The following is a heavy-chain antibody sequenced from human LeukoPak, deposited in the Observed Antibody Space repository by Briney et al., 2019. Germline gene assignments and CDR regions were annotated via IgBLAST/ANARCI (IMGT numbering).Heavy chain of an antibody. CDR3: TRPRRDGYNWNYYYGMDV. V-gene: IGHV3-33*08. CDR1: GFTFSSYW. Sequence: PGGSLRLSCAASGFTFSSYWMSWVRQAPGKGLEWVAVIWYDGSNKYYADSVKGRFTISRDNSKNTLYLQMNSLRAEDTAVYYCTRPRRDGYNWNYYYGMDVWGQGTTVTVSS. J-gene: IGHJ6*02. CDR2: IWYDGSNK. D-gene: IGHD5-24*01.